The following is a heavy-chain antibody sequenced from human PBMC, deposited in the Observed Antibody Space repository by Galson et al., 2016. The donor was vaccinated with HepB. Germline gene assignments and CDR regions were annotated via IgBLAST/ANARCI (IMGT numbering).Heavy chain of an antibody. V-gene: IGHV3-23*01. J-gene: IGHJ6*02. Sequence: SLRLSCAGSEFTFSSYVMSWVRQAPGKGLEWVSTISGNGGSTYYADSVKGRFTISRDNSKNTLYLQINSLRAEDTAVYYCAKEGTIFGAVPYGMDVWGQGTTVTVSS. D-gene: IGHD3-3*01. CDR3: AKEGTIFGAVPYGMDV. CDR1: EFTFSSYV. CDR2: ISGNGGST.